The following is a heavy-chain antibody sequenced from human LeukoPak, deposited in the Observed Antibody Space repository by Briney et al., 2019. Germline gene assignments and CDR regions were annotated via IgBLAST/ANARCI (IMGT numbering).Heavy chain of an antibody. CDR1: GFTFGSYS. D-gene: IGHD3-10*01. V-gene: IGHV3-48*01. CDR2: ISSSSDII. CDR3: ARGASGGSVSRYDY. J-gene: IGHJ4*02. Sequence: GGSLRLSCAASGFTFGSYSMNWVRQAPGKGLEWVSYISSSSDIIHYADSVKGRFTISRDNAKNSLYLQLNSLRAEDTAVYYCARGASGGSVSRYDYWGQGALVTVSS.